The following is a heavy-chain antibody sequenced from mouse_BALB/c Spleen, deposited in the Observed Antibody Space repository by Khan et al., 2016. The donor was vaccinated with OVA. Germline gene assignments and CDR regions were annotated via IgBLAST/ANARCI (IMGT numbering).Heavy chain of an antibody. J-gene: IGHJ1*01. CDR1: GYSFISYY. CDR3: ASSKYGRHWYFDV. D-gene: IGHD2-5*01. Sequence: QVQLQQSGRELVKPGASVNMSCKASGYSFISYYIHWVKQRPGQGLEWIGWIFPVDGRSKYNEKFKGTTALTAAKSSSTAYMLLSSLTSEDSAISCGASSKYGRHWYFDVWGAGTTVTVSS. CDR2: IFPVDGRS. V-gene: IGHV1S56*01.